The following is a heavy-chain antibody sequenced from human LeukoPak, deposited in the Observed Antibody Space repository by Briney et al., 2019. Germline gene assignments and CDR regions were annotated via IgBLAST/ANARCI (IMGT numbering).Heavy chain of an antibody. V-gene: IGHV3-48*04. CDR2: ISSASGSI. CDR3: ARLPAYCSSTSCYYDY. CDR1: GVTFSGYW. J-gene: IGHJ4*02. Sequence: GGSLRLSCAASGVTFSGYWMSWVRQAPGKGLEWVSYISSASGSIYYADSVKGRFTISRDNAKNSLFLQMNSLRAEDTAVYYCARLPAYCSSTSCYYDYWGQGTLVTVSS. D-gene: IGHD2-2*01.